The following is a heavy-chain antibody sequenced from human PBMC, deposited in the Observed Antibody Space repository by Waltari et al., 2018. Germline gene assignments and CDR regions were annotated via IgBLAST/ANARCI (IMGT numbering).Heavy chain of an antibody. CDR1: GDPPSNPYL. CDR2: VHGSTGRT. Sequence: QLQLQESGPGLVQPSGTLSLTCAVSGDPPSNPYLWNWVHQPPGKGLEWIGQVHGSTGRTNYNPSFASRVTVSLDTYNNQFSLKLTYATAADTAVYYCARDRGRGLYLDTWGPGTLVTVSP. V-gene: IGHV4-4*02. CDR3: ARDRGRGLYLDT. J-gene: IGHJ4*02. D-gene: IGHD2-15*01.